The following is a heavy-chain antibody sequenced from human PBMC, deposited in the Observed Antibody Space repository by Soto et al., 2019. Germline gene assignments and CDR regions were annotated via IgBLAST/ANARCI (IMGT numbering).Heavy chain of an antibody. CDR1: GSRPVGSLSTDF. CDR2: INHSGSP. Sequence: PXASLSLTCGLCGSRPVGSLSTDFWNWIRQPPGKGLEWIGEINHSGSPNYSPSLRGRVTISLDTSKKQFSLNLSSVTAADTAVYFCARARFSQWSQDYYGLDVWGQGTTVTVSS. CDR3: ARARFSQWSQDYYGLDV. V-gene: IGHV4-34*01. J-gene: IGHJ6*02. D-gene: IGHD3-3*01.